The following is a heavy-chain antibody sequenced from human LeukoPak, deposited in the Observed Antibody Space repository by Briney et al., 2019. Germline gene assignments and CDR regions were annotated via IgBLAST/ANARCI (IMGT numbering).Heavy chain of an antibody. CDR3: ARDLVTVTKGFDI. CDR2: ISHIGRT. CDR1: GDSFSSHY. Sequence: SETLSLTVAASGDSFSSHYWTWIPQSPGTGLEWIGYISHIGRTNYNPSLKSRVTISIDTSKNQFSLKLRSVTAADTAVYYCARDLVTVTKGFDIWGQGTMVSVSS. D-gene: IGHD4-17*01. V-gene: IGHV4-59*11. J-gene: IGHJ3*02.